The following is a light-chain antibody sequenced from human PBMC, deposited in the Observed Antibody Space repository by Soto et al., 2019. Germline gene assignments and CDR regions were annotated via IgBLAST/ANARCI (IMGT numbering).Light chain of an antibody. V-gene: IGLV2-11*01. Sequence: QSVLTRPRSVSGSPGQSVTISCTGIGSDIGLYKYVSWYQQHPGKTPKLMIYNVNKRPSGVPDRFSGSKSGNTASLTISGLRGVDEADYFCCSYAGGYVYVFGTGTKVTVL. CDR3: CSYAGGYVYV. J-gene: IGLJ1*01. CDR1: GSDIGLYKY. CDR2: NVN.